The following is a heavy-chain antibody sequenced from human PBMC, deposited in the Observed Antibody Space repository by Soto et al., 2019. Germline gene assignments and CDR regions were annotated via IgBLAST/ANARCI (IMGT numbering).Heavy chain of an antibody. CDR1: GFTFSSYA. CDR3: ARVAY. J-gene: IGHJ4*02. V-gene: IGHV3-21*01. CDR2: ISSGSSDT. Sequence: GGSLRLSCAASGFTFSSYAMNWVRQVPGKGLEWVASISSGSSDTWYADSVKGRFIISRDNAQNSLFLQMNTLRPEDTAMYYCARVAYWGPGTQVTVSS.